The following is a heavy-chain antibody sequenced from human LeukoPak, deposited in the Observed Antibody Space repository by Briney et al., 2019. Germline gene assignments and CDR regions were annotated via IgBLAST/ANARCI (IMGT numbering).Heavy chain of an antibody. V-gene: IGHV1-69*06. CDR3: ATGDMTTVTTSFYYYYMDV. D-gene: IGHD4-17*01. J-gene: IGHJ6*03. CDR2: IIPIFGTA. CDR1: GGTFSSYA. Sequence: TSVKVSCKASGGTFSSYAISWVRQAPGQGLEWMGGIIPIFGTANYAQKFQGRVTMTEDTSNDTAYMELSSLRSEDTAVYYCATGDMTTVTTSFYYYYMDVWGKGTTVTVSS.